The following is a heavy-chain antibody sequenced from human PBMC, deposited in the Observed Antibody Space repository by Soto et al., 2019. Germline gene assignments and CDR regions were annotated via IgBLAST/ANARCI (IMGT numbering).Heavy chain of an antibody. V-gene: IGHV3-30-3*01. J-gene: IGHJ6*01. CDR1: GFTFISYD. Sequence: GGSLRLFCVGSGFTFISYDMHWVRQAPGKGLEWVGFISFDGSKKHYADSVEGRFTISRDNSKSTMYLEMNSLRPEDTAVYYCTKVDVWGPGTAVTVSS. CDR3: TKVDV. CDR2: ISFDGSKK.